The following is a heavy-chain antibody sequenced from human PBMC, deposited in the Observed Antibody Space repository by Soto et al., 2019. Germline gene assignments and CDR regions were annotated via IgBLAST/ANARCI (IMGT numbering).Heavy chain of an antibody. D-gene: IGHD2-8*01. Sequence: PSETLSLTCTVSGVSISSSSYYWGWIRQTPGKGLEWIGTIYFSGKTYYNPSLKSRLTISVDRSKNQFALNLTSVTDADTPVYYCARNGSYWGPGTPVPVSS. CDR1: GVSISSSSYY. CDR2: IYFSGKT. J-gene: IGHJ4*02. CDR3: ARNGSY. V-gene: IGHV4-39*01.